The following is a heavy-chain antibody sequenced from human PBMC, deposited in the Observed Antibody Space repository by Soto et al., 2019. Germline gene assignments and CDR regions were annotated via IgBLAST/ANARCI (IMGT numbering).Heavy chain of an antibody. J-gene: IGHJ6*02. CDR3: ASANSSGWYWDYYYGMDV. V-gene: IGHV3-21*01. CDR2: ISSSSSYI. CDR1: GFTFSSYS. D-gene: IGHD6-19*01. Sequence: TGGSLRLSCAASGFTFSSYSMNWVRQAPGKGLEWVSSISSSSSYIYYADSVKGRFTISRDNAKNSLYLQMNSLRDEDTAVHYCASANSSGWYWDYYYGMDVWGQRTTVTVSS.